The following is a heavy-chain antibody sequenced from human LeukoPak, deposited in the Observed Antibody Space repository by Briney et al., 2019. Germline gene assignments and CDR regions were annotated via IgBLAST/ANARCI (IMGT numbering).Heavy chain of an antibody. Sequence: GGSLRLSCAASGFTFSSYWMSWVRQAPGKGLEWVANIKQDESEKYYVDSVKGRFTISRDNSKNTLYLQMNSLRAEDTAVYYCAISIAAAGHYYYYYGMDVWGQGTTVTVSS. CDR2: IKQDESEK. CDR3: AISIAAAGHYYYYYGMDV. CDR1: GFTFSSYW. J-gene: IGHJ6*02. V-gene: IGHV3-7*03. D-gene: IGHD6-13*01.